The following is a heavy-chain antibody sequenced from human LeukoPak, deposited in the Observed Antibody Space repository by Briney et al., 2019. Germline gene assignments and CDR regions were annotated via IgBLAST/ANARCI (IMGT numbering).Heavy chain of an antibody. Sequence: PGRSLRLSCAASGFIFNAYAMHWVRQAPGKGLEWEAVVSYDGSNKYYADSVKGRFTISRDNSKNTLYLQMNSLRTEDTAVYYCARDAYFDYWGQGTLVTVSS. CDR2: VSYDGSNK. V-gene: IGHV3-30*04. CDR3: ARDAYFDY. CDR1: GFIFNAYA. J-gene: IGHJ4*02.